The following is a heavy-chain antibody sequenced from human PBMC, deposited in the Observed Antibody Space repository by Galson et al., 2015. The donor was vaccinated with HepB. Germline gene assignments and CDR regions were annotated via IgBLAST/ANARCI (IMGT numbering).Heavy chain of an antibody. D-gene: IGHD4/OR15-4a*01. CDR2: ISSSSSYI. V-gene: IGHV3-21*01. CDR3: AGEGPQVLRAFDI. Sequence: SLRLSCAASGFTLSSYSMNWVRQAPGKGLEWVSSISSSSSYIYYADSVKGRFTISRDNAKNSLYLQMNSLRAEDTAVYYCAGEGPQVLRAFDIWGQGTMVTVSS. CDR1: GFTLSSYS. J-gene: IGHJ3*02.